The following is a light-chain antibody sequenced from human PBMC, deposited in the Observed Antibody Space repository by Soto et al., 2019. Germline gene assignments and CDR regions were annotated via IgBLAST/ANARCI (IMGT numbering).Light chain of an antibody. CDR3: QQLNSYLR. V-gene: IGKV1-9*01. J-gene: IGKJ5*01. CDR1: QGISSY. Sequence: IQLTQSPSSLSASVGDRGTITCRASQGISSYLAWYQQKPGKAPKLLIYAASTLQSGVPSRFSGSGSGTDFTLTISSLQPEDFATYYCQQLNSYLRFGQGTRLEI. CDR2: AAS.